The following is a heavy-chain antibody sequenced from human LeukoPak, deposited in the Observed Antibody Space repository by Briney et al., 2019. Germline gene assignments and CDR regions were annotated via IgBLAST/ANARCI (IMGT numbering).Heavy chain of an antibody. Sequence: PSETLSLTCAVYGGSFSGYYWSWIRQPPGKGLEWIGEINHSGSTNYNPSLKSRVTISVDTSKNQFSLKLSSVTAADTAVYYCARGVEAAGIWFDPWGQGTLVTVSS. V-gene: IGHV4-34*01. J-gene: IGHJ5*02. CDR1: GGSFSGYY. CDR3: ARGVEAAGIWFDP. CDR2: INHSGST. D-gene: IGHD6-13*01.